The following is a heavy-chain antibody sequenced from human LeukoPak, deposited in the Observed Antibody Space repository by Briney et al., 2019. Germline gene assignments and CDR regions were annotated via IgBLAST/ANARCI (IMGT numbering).Heavy chain of an antibody. D-gene: IGHD2-21*02. CDR3: ANGGAYCCADCYLPAFDD. J-gene: IGHJ4*02. CDR1: GGSISTPGYY. V-gene: IGHV4-31*03. Sequence: SETLSLTCTVSGGSISTPGYYWSWIRQHPGKGLEWIGYIYYSGSTYYNPSLRSRVTISVDTSKNQFSLKLSSVTAADTAVYDCANGGAYCCADCYLPAFDDSGQGTLVILSS. CDR2: IYYSGST.